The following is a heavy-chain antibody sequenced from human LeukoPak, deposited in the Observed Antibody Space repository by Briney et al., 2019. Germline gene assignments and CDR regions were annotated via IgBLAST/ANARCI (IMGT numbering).Heavy chain of an antibody. D-gene: IGHD6-19*01. CDR1: GFTFSSHS. Sequence: GGSLRLSCAASGFTFSSHSMNWVRQAPGKGLEWVSYISTSSSSIYYADSVKGRFTISRNNAKNSLYLQMNSLRDEDTAVYYCARDSSRGYSSGWFDYWGQGTLVTVSS. CDR3: ARDSSRGYSSGWFDY. CDR2: ISTSSSSI. V-gene: IGHV3-48*02. J-gene: IGHJ5*01.